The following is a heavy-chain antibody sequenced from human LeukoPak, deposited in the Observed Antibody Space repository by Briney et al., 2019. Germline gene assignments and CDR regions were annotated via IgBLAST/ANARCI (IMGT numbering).Heavy chain of an antibody. CDR2: ISSSSNTI. CDR3: ARDILTKQAYSGYDN. D-gene: IGHD5-12*01. J-gene: IGHJ4*02. CDR1: GFTFSTDS. V-gene: IGHV3-48*02. Sequence: PGGSLRLSCAASGFTFSTDSMNWVRQAPGKGLEWVSYISSSSNTIYYADSVKGRFTISRDNAKNSLYLQTNSLRDEDTAVYYCARDILTKQAYSGYDNWGQGTLVTVSS.